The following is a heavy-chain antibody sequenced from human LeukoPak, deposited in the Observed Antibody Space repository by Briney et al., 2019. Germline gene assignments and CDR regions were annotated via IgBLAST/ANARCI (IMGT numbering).Heavy chain of an antibody. CDR2: ISHDGII. CDR1: GFTFSSYV. V-gene: IGHV3-74*01. Sequence: GGSLRLTCETAGFTFSSYVMHWVRRTPGKGLVWVSRISHDGIISYADSVKGRFTISRDNAKNTLILQMNSLRVEDTAVYYCARDWVYKIDYWGRGTLVTVSS. J-gene: IGHJ4*02. D-gene: IGHD5-24*01. CDR3: ARDWVYKIDY.